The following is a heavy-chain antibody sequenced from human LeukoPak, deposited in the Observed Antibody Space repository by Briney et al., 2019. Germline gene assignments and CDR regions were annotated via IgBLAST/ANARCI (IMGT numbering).Heavy chain of an antibody. D-gene: IGHD6-25*01. CDR1: AGSISTFY. Sequence: SETLSLTCTVSAGSISTFYWTWIRQPAGKGLEWIGRINYSGSTNYNPSPRGRVSMSVDRPKNQFSLTLNSVTAADTAVYYCAREGGDPRWLDPWGQGTLVTVSS. J-gene: IGHJ5*02. V-gene: IGHV4-4*07. CDR3: AREGGDPRWLDP. CDR2: INYSGST.